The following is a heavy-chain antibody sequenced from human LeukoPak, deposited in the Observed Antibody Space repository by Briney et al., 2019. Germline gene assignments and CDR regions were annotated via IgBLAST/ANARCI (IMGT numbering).Heavy chain of an antibody. J-gene: IGHJ4*02. CDR1: GFTFSSYE. D-gene: IGHD2-15*01. CDR2: ISSSGSTI. Sequence: GGSLRLSCAASGFTFSSYEMNWARQAPGKGLEWVSYISSSGSTIYYADSVKGRFTISRDNAKNSLYLQMNSLRAEDTAVYYCARACSGGSCYFDYWGQGTLVTVSS. CDR3: ARACSGGSCYFDY. V-gene: IGHV3-48*03.